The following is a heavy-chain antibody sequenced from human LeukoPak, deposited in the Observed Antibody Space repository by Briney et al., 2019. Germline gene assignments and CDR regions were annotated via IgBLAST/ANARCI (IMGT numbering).Heavy chain of an antibody. Sequence: ASVKVSCKASGYTFTTYAIHWVRQAPGQGLEWMGWINVGNANTRYSQKFQGGVTITRDTSASTAYIEMSSLRSEDTAVYYCARAYCGGDCYNDYWGQGTLVTVSS. CDR1: GYTFTTYA. V-gene: IGHV1-3*01. D-gene: IGHD2-21*02. J-gene: IGHJ4*02. CDR3: ARAYCGGDCYNDY. CDR2: INVGNANT.